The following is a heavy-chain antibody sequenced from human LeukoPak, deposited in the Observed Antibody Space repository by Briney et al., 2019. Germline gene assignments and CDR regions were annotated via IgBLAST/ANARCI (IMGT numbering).Heavy chain of an antibody. CDR3: ARGGIDIVTVPVSNWFDP. Sequence: ASVKVSCKASGYTFINYGITWVRQAPGQGLEWMGWSSPYNGKTNYAQKLQGRVTMTTDTSTNTAYMELRSLRSDDTAVYSCARGGIDIVTVPVSNWFDPWGQGTLVTVSS. V-gene: IGHV1-18*01. J-gene: IGHJ5*02. CDR2: SSPYNGKT. D-gene: IGHD2-15*01. CDR1: GYTFINYG.